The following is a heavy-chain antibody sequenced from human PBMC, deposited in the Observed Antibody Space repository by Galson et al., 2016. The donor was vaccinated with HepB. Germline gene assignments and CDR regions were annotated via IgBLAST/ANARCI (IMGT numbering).Heavy chain of an antibody. J-gene: IGHJ4*02. CDR1: GFSVSGNY. V-gene: IGHV3-53*01. Sequence: SLRLSCAASGFSVSGNYMSWVRQAPGQGLEWVSVIYSGGNTNYADPVKGRFTNSRDTSTNKLVLQMNSLRAEDTAVYYCARYVEGDPGDYWGQGTLVTVSS. CDR2: IYSGGNT. CDR3: ARYVEGDPGDY. D-gene: IGHD3-10*02.